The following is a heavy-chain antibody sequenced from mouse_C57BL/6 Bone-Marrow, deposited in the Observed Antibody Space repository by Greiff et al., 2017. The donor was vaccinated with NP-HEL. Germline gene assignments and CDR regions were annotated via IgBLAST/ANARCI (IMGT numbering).Heavy chain of an antibody. CDR2: IDPENGDT. CDR3: TTGWYDYEDDY. Sequence: EVQLQQSGAELVRPGASVKLSCTASGFNIKDDYMHWVKQRPEQGLEWIGWIDPENGDTEYASKFQGKATITADTSSNTAYLQLSSLTSEDTAVYYCTTGWYDYEDDYWGQGTTLTVSS. CDR1: GFNIKDDY. D-gene: IGHD2-4*01. V-gene: IGHV14-4*01. J-gene: IGHJ2*01.